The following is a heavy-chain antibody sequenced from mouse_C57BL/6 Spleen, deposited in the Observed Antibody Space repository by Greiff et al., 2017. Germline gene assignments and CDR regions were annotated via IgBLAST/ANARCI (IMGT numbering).Heavy chain of an antibody. V-gene: IGHV5-16*01. CDR3: AREGDSSGYHAMDY. D-gene: IGHD3-2*02. J-gene: IGHJ4*01. Sequence: EVKLVESEGGLVQPGSSMKLSCTASGFTFSDYYMAWVRQVPEKGLEWVANINYDGSSTYYLDSLKSRFIISRDNAKNILYLQMSSLKSEDTATYYCAREGDSSGYHAMDYWGQGTSVTVSS. CDR2: INYDGSST. CDR1: GFTFSDYY.